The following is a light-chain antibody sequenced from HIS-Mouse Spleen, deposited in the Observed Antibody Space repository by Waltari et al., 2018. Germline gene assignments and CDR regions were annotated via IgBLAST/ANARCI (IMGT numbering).Light chain of an antibody. J-gene: IGLJ3*02. CDR3: AAWDDSLSGWV. CDR2: RNN. V-gene: IGLV1-47*01. CDR1: SSPIGSND. Sequence: QSVLTQPPSASGTPGQRVTISRSGSSSPIGSNDVSGYQQLPGTAPKLLIYRNNQRPSGVPDRFSGSKSGTSASLAISGLRSEDEADYYCAAWDDSLSGWVFGGGTKLTVL.